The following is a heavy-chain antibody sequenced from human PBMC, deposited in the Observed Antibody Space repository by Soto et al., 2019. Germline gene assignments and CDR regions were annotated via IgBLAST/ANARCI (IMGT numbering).Heavy chain of an antibody. CDR3: ARERSSGTTDKWFDP. V-gene: IGHV3-33*01. J-gene: IGHJ5*02. CDR1: GFTFSSYG. D-gene: IGHD1-7*01. Sequence: QVQLVESGGGVVQPGRSLRLSCAASGFTFSSYGMHWVRQAPGKGLEWVAVIWYDGSNKYYADSVKGRFTISRDNSKNTLYLQMNSLRAEDTAVYYCARERSSGTTDKWFDPWGQGTLVTVSS. CDR2: IWYDGSNK.